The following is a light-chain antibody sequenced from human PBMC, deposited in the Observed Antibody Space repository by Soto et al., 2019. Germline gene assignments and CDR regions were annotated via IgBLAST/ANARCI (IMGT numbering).Light chain of an antibody. V-gene: IGKV3-20*01. Sequence: EIVLTQSPGTLSLSPGERATLSCRASQSVSSTYLAWYQQKPGQAPRLLIYGASSRVTGIPDRFSGSGSGTDFILTISRLEPEDFAMYYCQQYGSSWTFGQGTKVEI. CDR2: GAS. CDR1: QSVSSTY. J-gene: IGKJ1*01. CDR3: QQYGSSWT.